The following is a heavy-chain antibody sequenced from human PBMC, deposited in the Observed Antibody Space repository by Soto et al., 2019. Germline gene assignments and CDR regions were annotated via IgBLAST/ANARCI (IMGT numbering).Heavy chain of an antibody. V-gene: IGHV4-34*01. CDR3: ARLRSRIWFGELSHPFDY. CDR2: INHSGST. D-gene: IGHD3-10*01. J-gene: IGHJ4*02. CDR1: GGSFSGYY. Sequence: SETLSLTCAVYGGSFSGYYWSWIRQPPGKGREWIGEINHSGSTNYTPSLKSRVTISVDTSKNQFSLKLSSVTAADTAVYYCARLRSRIWFGELSHPFDYWGQGTLVTVSS.